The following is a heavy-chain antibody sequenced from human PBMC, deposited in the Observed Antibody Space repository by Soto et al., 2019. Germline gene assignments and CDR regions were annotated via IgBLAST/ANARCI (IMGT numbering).Heavy chain of an antibody. CDR2: IYWGDDK. D-gene: IGHD3-10*01. J-gene: IGHJ5*02. CDR1: GFSLSTSGVG. Sequence: QITLKESGPTLVKPTQTLTLTCTFSGFSLSTSGVGVGWIRQPPGKALEWLTLIYWGDDKRYSPSLKSRLTITKDTSKNQVVITMTNMDPVDTATYYCAHTLVGRGFDPWGQGTLVTVSS. V-gene: IGHV2-5*02. CDR3: AHTLVGRGFDP.